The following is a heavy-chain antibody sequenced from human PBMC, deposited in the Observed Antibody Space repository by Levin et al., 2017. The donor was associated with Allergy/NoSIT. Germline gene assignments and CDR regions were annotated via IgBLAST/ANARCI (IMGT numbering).Heavy chain of an antibody. J-gene: IGHJ6*03. CDR3: ARGRGYCSSTSCFAGDYYYMDV. CDR2: INHSGST. Sequence: GSLRLSCAVYGGSFSGYYWSWIRQPPGKGLEWIGEINHSGSTNYNPSLKRRRTISADTSKNQFSLKLSSVTAADTAVYYCARGRGYCSSTSCFAGDYYYMDVWGKGTTVTVSS. CDR1: GGSFSGYY. V-gene: IGHV4-34*01. D-gene: IGHD2-2*01.